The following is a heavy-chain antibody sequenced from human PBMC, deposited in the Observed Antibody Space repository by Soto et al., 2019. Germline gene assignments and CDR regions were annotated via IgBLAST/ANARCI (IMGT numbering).Heavy chain of an antibody. J-gene: IGHJ4*02. V-gene: IGHV3-72*01. CDR2: TRNKANSHTT. CDR1: GFIFSDHY. D-gene: IGHD4-17*01. CDR3: ARATTVTDY. Sequence: LRLSCAASGFIFSDHYMDWVRQAPGKGLEWVGRTRNKANSHTTEYAASVKGRFTISRDDSKNSLYLQMNSLKIEDTAVYYCARATTVTDYWGQGTPVTVSS.